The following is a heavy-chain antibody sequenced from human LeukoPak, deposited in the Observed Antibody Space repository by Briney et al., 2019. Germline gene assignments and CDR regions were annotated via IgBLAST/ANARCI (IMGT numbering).Heavy chain of an antibody. CDR3: ARDRTLPAVAGYFDY. Sequence: ASVKVPCKASGYTFTSYYMYWVRQAPGQGLEWMGIINPSGGSTSYAQKFQGRVTMTRDTSTSTVYMELSSLRSEDTAVYYCARDRTLPAVAGYFDYWGQGTLVTVSS. CDR2: INPSGGST. CDR1: GYTFTSYY. D-gene: IGHD6-19*01. J-gene: IGHJ4*02. V-gene: IGHV1-46*01.